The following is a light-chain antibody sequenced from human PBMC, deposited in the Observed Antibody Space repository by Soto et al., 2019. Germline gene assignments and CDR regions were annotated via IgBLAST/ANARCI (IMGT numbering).Light chain of an antibody. V-gene: IGKV3-11*01. Sequence: EIVLTQSPATLSLSPGERATLSCRASQSVSSYLAWYQQKVGQSPRLLMYDASNRATGIPARFSGSGSGTDFTLTISSLEPEDFAVYYCQQRSNWPRTFGQGTKVEIK. CDR3: QQRSNWPRT. J-gene: IGKJ1*01. CDR2: DAS. CDR1: QSVSSY.